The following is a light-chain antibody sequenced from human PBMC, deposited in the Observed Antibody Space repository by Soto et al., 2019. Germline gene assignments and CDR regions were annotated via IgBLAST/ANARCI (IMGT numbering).Light chain of an antibody. CDR1: QSVGSNF. Sequence: IVLTQSPGTLSLSPGERATLSCRASQSVGSNFLAWYQQKRGQAPRILIYDASNRASGIPDRFSGSGSGSDFTLTISRLEPEDFAVYYCQQYGSPPWAFGQGTRVEI. J-gene: IGKJ1*01. CDR3: QQYGSPPWA. CDR2: DAS. V-gene: IGKV3-20*01.